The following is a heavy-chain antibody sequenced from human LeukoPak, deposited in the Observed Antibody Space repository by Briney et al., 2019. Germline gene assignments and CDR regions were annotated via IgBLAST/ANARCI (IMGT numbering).Heavy chain of an antibody. D-gene: IGHD2-15*01. CDR3: ATLTYCSGGSCFPKYFQP. J-gene: IGHJ1*01. CDR2: IYYSGST. V-gene: IGHV4-59*08. Sequence: PSETLSLTCTVSGGSISSYYWSWIRQPPGKGLEWVGYIYYSGSTNHNPSLKSRVTISVDTSKNQFSLKLSSVTAADTAVYYCATLTYCSGGSCFPKYFQPWGQGTLVAVSS. CDR1: GGSISSYY.